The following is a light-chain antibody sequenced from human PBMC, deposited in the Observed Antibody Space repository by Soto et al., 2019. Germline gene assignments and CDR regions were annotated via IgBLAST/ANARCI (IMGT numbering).Light chain of an antibody. Sequence: QSALTQPASVSGSPGQSITISCTGTFSDVGGYNFVSWYQQYPGKAPKLMICDVSNRPSGVSNRFSGSKSGNTASLTISGLQAVDEADYYCSSFTGSNYVFGTGTKVTVL. CDR3: SSFTGSNYV. CDR1: FSDVGGYNF. CDR2: DVS. J-gene: IGLJ1*01. V-gene: IGLV2-14*03.